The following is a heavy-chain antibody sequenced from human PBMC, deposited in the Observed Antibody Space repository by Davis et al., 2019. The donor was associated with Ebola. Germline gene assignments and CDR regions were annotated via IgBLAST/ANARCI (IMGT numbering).Heavy chain of an antibody. Sequence: PGRSLRLSCAASGFTFSTYAMSWVRQAPGKGLEWVSTISGSGGSTYYADSVKGRFTISRDNSKNTLYLQMNSLRAEDTAVHYCAKVGGVPANPVWGKGTTVTVSS. J-gene: IGHJ6*04. CDR3: AKVGGVPANPV. D-gene: IGHD2-2*01. CDR1: GFTFSTYA. V-gene: IGHV3-23*01. CDR2: ISGSGGST.